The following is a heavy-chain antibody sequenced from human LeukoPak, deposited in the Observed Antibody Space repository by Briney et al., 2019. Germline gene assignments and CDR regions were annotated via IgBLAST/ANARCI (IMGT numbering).Heavy chain of an antibody. D-gene: IGHD1-26*01. CDR3: ARSITPGGTAFDY. Sequence: SETLSLTCTVSGGPISSGGYYWSWIRQHPGKGPEWIGYIYYSGSTYYNPSLKSRVTISVDTSKNQFSLKLSSVTAADTAVYYCARSITPGGTAFDYWGQGTLVTVSS. J-gene: IGHJ4*02. V-gene: IGHV4-31*03. CDR1: GGPISSGGYY. CDR2: IYYSGST.